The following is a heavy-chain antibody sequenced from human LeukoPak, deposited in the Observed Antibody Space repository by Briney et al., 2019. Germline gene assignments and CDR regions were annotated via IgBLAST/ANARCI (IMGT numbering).Heavy chain of an antibody. Sequence: GESLKISRKGSGYSFTSYWIVWVRQMPGKGLEWMGIIYPGDSDTRYSPSFQGQVTISADKSISTAYLQWTSLKASDSAMYYCARRGMKTIAAANDYWGQGTLVTVSS. CDR2: IYPGDSDT. D-gene: IGHD6-25*01. V-gene: IGHV5-51*01. CDR3: ARRGMKTIAAANDY. CDR1: GYSFTSYW. J-gene: IGHJ4*02.